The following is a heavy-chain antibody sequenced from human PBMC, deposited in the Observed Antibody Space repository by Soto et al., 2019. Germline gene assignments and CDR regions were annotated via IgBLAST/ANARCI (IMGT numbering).Heavy chain of an antibody. CDR2: IYSDGSIT. CDR1: GFTFSSYW. CDR3: ARPEFEDWFDP. D-gene: IGHD3-10*01. V-gene: IGHV3-74*01. J-gene: IGHJ5*02. Sequence: PGWSLRLSCAASGFTFSSYWMHWVRQAPGKGLVWVSGIYSDGSITTYADSVKGRFTISRDNAKNTLHLQMNSLRVEDTAVYYCARPEFEDWFDPWGQGTLVTVSS.